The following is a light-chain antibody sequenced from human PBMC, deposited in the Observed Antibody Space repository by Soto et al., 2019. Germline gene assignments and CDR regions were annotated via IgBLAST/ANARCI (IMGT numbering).Light chain of an antibody. CDR1: SSDVGGYNY. CDR2: EVS. CDR3: SSYAGSKNVV. Sequence: QSALSQPPSASGSPGQSVTISCTGTSSDVGGYNYVSWYQQHPGKAPKLMIYEVSKRPSGVPDRFSGSKSGNTASLTVSGLQAEDDSDYYCSSYAGSKNVVFGGGPQLTVL. V-gene: IGLV2-8*01. J-gene: IGLJ2*01.